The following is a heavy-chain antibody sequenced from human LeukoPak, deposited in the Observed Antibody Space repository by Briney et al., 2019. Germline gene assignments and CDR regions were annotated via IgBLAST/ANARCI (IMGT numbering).Heavy chain of an antibody. CDR3: ARGRYYYDSSGKRGCYFDY. CDR2: INHSGST. Sequence: PSETLSLTCAVYGGSFSGYYWSWIRQPPGKGLERIGEINHSGSTNYNPSLKSRVTISVDTSKNQFSLKLSSVTAADTAVYYCARGRYYYDSSGKRGCYFDYWGQGTLVTVSS. V-gene: IGHV4-34*01. D-gene: IGHD3-22*01. CDR1: GGSFSGYY. J-gene: IGHJ4*02.